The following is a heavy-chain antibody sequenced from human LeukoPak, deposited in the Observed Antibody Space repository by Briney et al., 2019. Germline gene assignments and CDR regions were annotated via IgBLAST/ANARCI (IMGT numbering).Heavy chain of an antibody. CDR3: ARGRGTMVRGVITDYYYMDV. J-gene: IGHJ6*03. CDR2: IDYSGST. V-gene: IGHV4-61*08. D-gene: IGHD3-10*01. CDR1: GVSISSSDYY. Sequence: SETLSLTCSVSGVSISSSDYYWGWIRQPPGKGLEWIGHIDYSGSTNYNPSLESRVVMSVDTSKKQFSLKLSSVTAADTAVYYCARGRGTMVRGVITDYYYMDVWGKGTTVTVSS.